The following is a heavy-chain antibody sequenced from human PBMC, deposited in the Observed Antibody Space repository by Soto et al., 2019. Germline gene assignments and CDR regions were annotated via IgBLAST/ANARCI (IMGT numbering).Heavy chain of an antibody. CDR3: ARDQMARGAFDI. CDR2: INPSGGST. J-gene: IGHJ3*02. V-gene: IGHV1-46*01. CDR1: GYTFTSYY. Sequence: QVQLVQSGAEVKKPGASVKVSCKASGYTFTSYYMHWVRQAPGQGLEWMGIINPSGGSTSYAQKYQGRVTMTRDTSTSTVYMELSSLRSEDTAVYYCARDQMARGAFDIWGQGTMVTVSS.